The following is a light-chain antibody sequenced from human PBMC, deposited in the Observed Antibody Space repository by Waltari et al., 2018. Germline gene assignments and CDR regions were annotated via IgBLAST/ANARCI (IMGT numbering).Light chain of an antibody. CDR1: QGIRSN. CDR2: AAS. V-gene: IGKV1-9*01. J-gene: IGKJ5*01. CDR3: QQLNSYPIT. Sequence: IQLTQSPSSLSASVGDRVTITCRASQGIRSNLDWYEQKPGKAPKRLISAASTLQSGVPVRFSGSGSGTDFTLTISSLQPEDFATYYCQQLNSYPITFGQGTRLEIK.